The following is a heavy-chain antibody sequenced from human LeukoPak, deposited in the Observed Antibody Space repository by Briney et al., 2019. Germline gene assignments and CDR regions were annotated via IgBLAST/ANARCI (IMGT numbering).Heavy chain of an antibody. CDR3: ARVSSSWYQDWYFDL. CDR2: IYHNGVT. D-gene: IGHD6-13*01. CDR1: DYSISSGYY. Sequence: SETLSLTCTVSDYSISSGYYWGWIRQPPGKGLEWIGSIYHNGVTYSNASLRSRLSISVDTSKNQFSLRLSSVTAADTAVYYCARVSSSWYQDWYFDLWGRGTLVTVSS. J-gene: IGHJ2*01. V-gene: IGHV4-38-2*02.